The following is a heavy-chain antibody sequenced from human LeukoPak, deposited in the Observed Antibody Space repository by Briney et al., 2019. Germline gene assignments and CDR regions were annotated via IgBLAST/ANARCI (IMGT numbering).Heavy chain of an antibody. V-gene: IGHV3-7*01. D-gene: IGHD3-10*01. CDR3: ARERGSGSYHPFDP. CDR1: GFTFSSYW. Sequence: GGSLRLSCVASGFTFSSYWMSWVRQTPGKGLEWVANIKQDGSEKNYVDSVKGRFTISRDNAKNSLYLQMNSLRADDTAVYYCARERGSGSYHPFDPWGQGTLATVSS. J-gene: IGHJ5*02. CDR2: IKQDGSEK.